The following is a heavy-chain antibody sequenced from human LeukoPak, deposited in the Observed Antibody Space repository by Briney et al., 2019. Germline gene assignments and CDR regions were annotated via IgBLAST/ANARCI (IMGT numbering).Heavy chain of an antibody. Sequence: ASVKVSCKASGYTFTTYYMHWVRQAPGQGLEWMGIINPDSGSTNYAQSFQGRVTMTRDTSTSTVYTELSSLRSEDTAVYYCARDLQARVALYSPDFWGQGTLVTVSS. CDR3: ARDLQARVALYSPDF. V-gene: IGHV1-46*01. J-gene: IGHJ4*02. CDR2: INPDSGST. CDR1: GYTFTTYY. D-gene: IGHD2-21*01.